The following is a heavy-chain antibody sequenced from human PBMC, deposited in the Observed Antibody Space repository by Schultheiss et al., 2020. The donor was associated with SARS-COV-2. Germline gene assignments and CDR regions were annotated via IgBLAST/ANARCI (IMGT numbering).Heavy chain of an antibody. Sequence: SETLSLTCTVSGGSIRSGESYWSWIRQSPGKGLEWIGYIYHTGSISYNPSLKSRVTISVDTSKNQFSLKLSSVTAEDTAVYYCASTVTTHDYWGQGTLVTVSS. CDR3: ASTVTTHDY. CDR2: IYHTGSI. D-gene: IGHD4-17*01. CDR1: GGSIRSGESY. V-gene: IGHV4-61*08. J-gene: IGHJ4*02.